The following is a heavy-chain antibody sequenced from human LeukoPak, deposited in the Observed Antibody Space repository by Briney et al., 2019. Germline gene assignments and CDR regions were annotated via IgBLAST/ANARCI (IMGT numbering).Heavy chain of an antibody. D-gene: IGHD6-19*01. CDR3: ARAEGISSSGHTRYFDL. CDR2: VSWNSGSM. V-gene: IGHV3-9*01. CDR1: GFTFDDYA. Sequence: PGRSLRLSCAASGFTFDDYAMHWVRQAPGKGLEWVSGVSWNSGSMDYADSVKGRFTISRDNAKNSLYLQMNSLRAEDTAVYYCARAEGISSSGHTRYFDLWGRGTLVTVSS. J-gene: IGHJ2*01.